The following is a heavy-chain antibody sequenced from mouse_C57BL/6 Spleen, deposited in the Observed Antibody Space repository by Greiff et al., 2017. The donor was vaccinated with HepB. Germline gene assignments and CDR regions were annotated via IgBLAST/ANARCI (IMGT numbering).Heavy chain of an antibody. Sequence: EVKVVDSGGGLVKPGGSLKLSCAASGFTFSDYGMHWVRQAPEKGLEWVAYISSGSSTIYYADTVKGRFTISRDNAKNTLFLQMTSLRSEDTAMYYCARDDGVYYAMDYWGQGTSVTVSS. CDR2: ISSGSSTI. CDR3: ARDDGVYYAMDY. D-gene: IGHD2-12*01. J-gene: IGHJ4*01. V-gene: IGHV5-17*01. CDR1: GFTFSDYG.